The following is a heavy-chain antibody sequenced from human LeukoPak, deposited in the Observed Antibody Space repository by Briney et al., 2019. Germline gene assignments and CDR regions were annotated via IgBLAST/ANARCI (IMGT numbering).Heavy chain of an antibody. V-gene: IGHV3-48*01. CDR1: GFTFSNYN. J-gene: IGHJ4*02. CDR3: AKNDFFDY. Sequence: GGSLRLSCAASGFTFSNYNMNWVRKAPGKGLEWVSYISSDSSTINYGDSVKGRFTISRDNAKNSLYLQMNSLRAGDTAVYYCAKNDFFDYWGQGTLATVSS. CDR2: ISSDSSTI. D-gene: IGHD1-1*01.